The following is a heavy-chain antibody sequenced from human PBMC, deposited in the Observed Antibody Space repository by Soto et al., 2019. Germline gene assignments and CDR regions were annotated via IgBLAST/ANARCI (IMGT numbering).Heavy chain of an antibody. D-gene: IGHD2-15*01. J-gene: IGHJ4*02. Sequence: QVQLVQSGAEVKKPGSSVKVSCKASGGTFSSYAISWVRQAPGQGLEWMGGIIPIFGTANYAQKFQGRVTITSDESPSTDYMELSSLRSEDTAVYYCARDPGGYCSGGSCNQDYWGQGTLVTVSS. CDR3: ARDPGGYCSGGSCNQDY. CDR1: GGTFSSYA. CDR2: IIPIFGTA. V-gene: IGHV1-69*01.